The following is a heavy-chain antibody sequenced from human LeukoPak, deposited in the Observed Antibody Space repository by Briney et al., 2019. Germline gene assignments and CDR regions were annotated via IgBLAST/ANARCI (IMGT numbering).Heavy chain of an antibody. CDR2: ISYSGTT. CDR3: ARGDSTFDY. J-gene: IGHJ4*02. CDR1: GGSISSNY. V-gene: IGHV4-59*01. Sequence: SETLSLTCTVSGGSISSNYWSWIRQPPGKRLESIGYISYSGTTNYNPSLKSRVTISVDTSKNQFSLKLRSMTAADTAVYYCARGDSTFDYWGQGTLVTVSS. D-gene: IGHD5-24*01.